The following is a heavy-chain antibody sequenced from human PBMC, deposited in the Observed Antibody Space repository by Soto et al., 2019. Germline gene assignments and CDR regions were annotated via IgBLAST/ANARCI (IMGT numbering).Heavy chain of an antibody. J-gene: IGHJ6*02. Sequence: PSETRSRTWTVSGGSISSGVYYGRWIRQHPGKGLEWIGYIYYSGSTYYNPSLKSRVTISVDTSKNQFSLKLSSVTAADTAVYYCARSSGWPKSYYSYGMDVWGQGTTVTVSS. CDR3: ARSSGWPKSYYSYGMDV. V-gene: IGHV4-31*02. CDR2: IYYSGST. CDR1: GGSISSGVYY. D-gene: IGHD6-19*01.